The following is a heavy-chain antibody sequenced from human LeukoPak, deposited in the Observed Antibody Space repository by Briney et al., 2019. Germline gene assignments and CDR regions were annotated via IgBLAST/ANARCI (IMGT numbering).Heavy chain of an antibody. CDR1: GFTFSSYA. CDR3: AKDEVSVGGYPNPSDAFDI. V-gene: IGHV3-30-3*01. CDR2: ISYDGSNK. D-gene: IGHD3-22*01. J-gene: IGHJ3*02. Sequence: QAGGSLRLSCAASGFTFSSYAMSWVRQAPGKGLEWVAVISYDGSNKYYADSVKGRFTISRDNSKNTLYLQMNSLRAEDTAVYYCAKDEVSVGGYPNPSDAFDIWGQGTMVTVSS.